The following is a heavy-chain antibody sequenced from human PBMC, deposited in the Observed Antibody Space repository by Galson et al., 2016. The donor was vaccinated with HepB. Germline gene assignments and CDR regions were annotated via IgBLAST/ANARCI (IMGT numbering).Heavy chain of an antibody. CDR2: IEGDGTRP. D-gene: IGHD1-26*01. Sequence: SLRLSCAVSGFTFRNHQMHWVRQVSGKGLVWVSRIEGDGTRPIYADSVKGRFTISRDNAENTLYLQMNSLRAEDTAVYYCARDFDISGDYWGQGTLVTVSS. V-gene: IGHV3-74*01. CDR3: ARDFDISGDY. J-gene: IGHJ4*02. CDR1: GFTFRNHQ.